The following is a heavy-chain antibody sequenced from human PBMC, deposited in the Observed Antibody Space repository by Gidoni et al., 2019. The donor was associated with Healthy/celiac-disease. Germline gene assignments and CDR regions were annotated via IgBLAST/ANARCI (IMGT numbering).Heavy chain of an antibody. CDR1: VVTFSSSS. J-gene: IGHJ4*02. CDR2: IRSSSSYI. Sequence: EVQLVESGGGLVKPGGSLTLSWAASVVTFSSSSMNWVRQAQGKGMEWVSSIRSSSSYIYYADSVKGRFTIARDNAKNSLYLQMNSLRDEDTAVYYCARAAGDDYVWGSSGDYWGQGTMVTVSS. D-gene: IGHD3-16*01. CDR3: ARAAGDDYVWGSSGDY. V-gene: IGHV3-21*01.